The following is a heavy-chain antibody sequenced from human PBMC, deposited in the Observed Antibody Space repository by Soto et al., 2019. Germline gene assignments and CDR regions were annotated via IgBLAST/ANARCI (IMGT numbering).Heavy chain of an antibody. Sequence: PGGSLRLSCAASGFTFSSYAMSWLRQAPGRGLEWVSVIGGRGDITYYADSVKGRCTISRDNSKNTMYLQLNSLRDDDTAIYYCAKDSSFYSGVYDPFDNWCQGTMVTVSS. V-gene: IGHV3-23*01. CDR2: IGGRGDIT. J-gene: IGHJ4*02. D-gene: IGHD5-12*01. CDR3: AKDSSFYSGVYDPFDN. CDR1: GFTFSSYA.